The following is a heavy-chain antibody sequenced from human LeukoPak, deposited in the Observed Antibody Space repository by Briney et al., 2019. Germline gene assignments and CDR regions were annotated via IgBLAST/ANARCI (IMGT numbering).Heavy chain of an antibody. CDR2: IIPILGTA. V-gene: IGHV1-69*04. Sequence: SVTVSFKASGGSFISYAISWVRQAPGQGLEWMGRIIPILGTANYAQKFQGRVTITADKSTSTAYMELNSLRSEDTAMYYCARDCSGGTCIDFESWRQGTLVPVSS. D-gene: IGHD2-15*01. CDR1: GGSFISYA. CDR3: ARDCSGGTCIDFES. J-gene: IGHJ4*02.